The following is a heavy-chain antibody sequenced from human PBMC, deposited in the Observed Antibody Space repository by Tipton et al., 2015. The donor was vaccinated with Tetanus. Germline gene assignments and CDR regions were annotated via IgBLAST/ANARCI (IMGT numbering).Heavy chain of an antibody. CDR2: FYSGGSI. J-gene: IGHJ5*02. V-gene: IGHV4-59*08. D-gene: IGHD2/OR15-2a*01. CDR1: GGSINDYY. CDR3: ARHSSWFDP. Sequence: TLSLTCTVSGGSINDYYWGWIRQPPGMGLEWIGTFYSGGSIFYNPSFKSRATISVDTPKNQISLRLTSVASADTAVYYCARHSSWFDPWGQGTLVTVSS.